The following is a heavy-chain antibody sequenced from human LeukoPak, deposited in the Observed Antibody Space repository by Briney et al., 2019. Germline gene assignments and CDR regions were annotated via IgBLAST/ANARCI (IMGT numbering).Heavy chain of an antibody. CDR2: VSDSSDRT. D-gene: IGHD3-10*01. V-gene: IGHV3-23*01. CDR3: ASNRYYGSGSYYY. CDR1: GFTFSNHA. Sequence: GGSLRLSCAASGFTFSNHAMAWVRQAPGKGLEWVSTVSDSSDRTYYADSVKGRFTISRDNSKNTLYLQMNSLRAEDTAVYYCASNRYYGSGSYYYWGQGTLVTVSS. J-gene: IGHJ4*02.